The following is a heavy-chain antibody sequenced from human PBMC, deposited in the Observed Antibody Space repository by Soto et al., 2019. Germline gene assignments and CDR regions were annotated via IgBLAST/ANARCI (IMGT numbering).Heavy chain of an antibody. J-gene: IGHJ5*02. CDR3: AIAIAARAGWWFDP. V-gene: IGHV1-3*01. CDR1: GYTFTSYA. CDR2: INAGNGNT. Sequence: QVQLVQSGAEVKKPGASVKVSCKASGYTFTSYAMHWVRQAPGQRLEWMGWINAGNGNTKYSQKFQGRVTITRDTSASTAYMELSSLRSEDTAVYYCAIAIAARAGWWFDPWGQGTLVTVSS. D-gene: IGHD6-6*01.